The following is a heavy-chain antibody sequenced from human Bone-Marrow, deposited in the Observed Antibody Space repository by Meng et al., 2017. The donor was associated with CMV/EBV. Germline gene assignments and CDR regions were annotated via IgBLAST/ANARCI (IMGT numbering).Heavy chain of an antibody. CDR1: GGTFSSYT. Sequence: ASVKVSCKASGGTFSSYTISWVRQAPGQGLEWMGWISAYNGNTNYAQKLQGRVTMTTDTSTSTAYMELRSLRSDDTAVYYCARGHSNYAPLDYWGQGTLVTVSS. V-gene: IGHV1-18*01. CDR2: ISAYNGNT. J-gene: IGHJ4*02. CDR3: ARGHSNYAPLDY. D-gene: IGHD4-11*01.